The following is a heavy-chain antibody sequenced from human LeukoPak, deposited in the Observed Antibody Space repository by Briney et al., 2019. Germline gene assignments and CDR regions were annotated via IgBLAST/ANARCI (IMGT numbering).Heavy chain of an antibody. V-gene: IGHV3-30*02. J-gene: IGHJ4*02. D-gene: IGHD3-3*01. Sequence: PGGSLRLSCAASGFPFSNYGMHWVRQAPGKGLEWVAFIRYDGSYKNYADSVKGRFTISRDNSKNRLYLQLNSLRAEDTAVYYCARDDGGSYYDFWSGFRRPTQYHPGAYFDYWGQGTLVTVSS. CDR3: ARDDGGSYYDFWSGFRRPTQYHPGAYFDY. CDR1: GFPFSNYG. CDR2: IRYDGSYK.